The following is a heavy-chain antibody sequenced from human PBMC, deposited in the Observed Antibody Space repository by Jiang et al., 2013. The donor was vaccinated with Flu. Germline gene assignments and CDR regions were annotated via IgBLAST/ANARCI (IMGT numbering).Heavy chain of an antibody. CDR3: TTDVYSSSSGSSDY. Sequence: ASGFTFSNAWMSWVRQAPGKGLEWVGRIKSKTDGGTTDYAAPVKGRFTISRDDSKNTLYLQMNSLKTEDTAVYYCTTDVYSSSSGSSDYWGQGTLVTVSS. V-gene: IGHV3-15*01. D-gene: IGHD6-6*01. J-gene: IGHJ4*02. CDR2: IKSKTDGGTT. CDR1: GFTFSNAW.